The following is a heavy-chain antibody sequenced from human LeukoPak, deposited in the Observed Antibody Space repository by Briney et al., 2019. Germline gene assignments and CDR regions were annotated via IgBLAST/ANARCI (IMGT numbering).Heavy chain of an antibody. CDR1: GFTFSSYW. J-gene: IGHJ3*02. CDR2: LKQDGSDK. Sequence: GGSVRLSCAASGFTFSSYWMNWVRQAPGKGLEWVANLKQDGSDKYYVDSVKGRFTISRDNAKNSLYLQMNSLRAEDTVIYYCARDRGGWYRDDAFDIWGQGTMVTVSS. V-gene: IGHV3-7*01. D-gene: IGHD6-19*01. CDR3: ARDRGGWYRDDAFDI.